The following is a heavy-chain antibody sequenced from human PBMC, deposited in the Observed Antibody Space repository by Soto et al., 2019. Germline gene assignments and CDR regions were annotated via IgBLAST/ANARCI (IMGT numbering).Heavy chain of an antibody. J-gene: IGHJ5*02. CDR1: EFTFSSNA. Sequence: GGSLRLSCAASEFTFSSNAMHWVRQAPGRGLEWVSGITGSGSTTFYADSVKGRFTISRDNSKNTLYLHMSSLRAEDTAIYYCAKDCTAYLSSGFDPWGQGTVVTVSS. CDR3: AKDCTAYLSSGFDP. CDR2: ITGSGSTT. V-gene: IGHV3-23*01. D-gene: IGHD6-13*01.